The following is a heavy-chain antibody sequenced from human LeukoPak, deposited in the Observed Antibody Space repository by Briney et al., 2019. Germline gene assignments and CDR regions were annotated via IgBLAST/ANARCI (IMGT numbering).Heavy chain of an antibody. CDR1: GFTFSSYG. D-gene: IGHD6-13*01. CDR2: IRYDGSNK. CDR3: AKVLAAGTFYFDY. Sequence: GGSLRLSCAASGFTFSSYGMHWVRQAPGKGLEWVVFIRYDGSNKYYADSVKGRFTISRDNSKNTLYLQMNSLRAEDTAVYYCAKVLAAGTFYFDYWGQGTLVTVSS. J-gene: IGHJ4*02. V-gene: IGHV3-30*02.